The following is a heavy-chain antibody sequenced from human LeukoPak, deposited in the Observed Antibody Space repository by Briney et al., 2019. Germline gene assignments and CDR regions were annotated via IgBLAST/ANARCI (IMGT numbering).Heavy chain of an antibody. CDR2: ISSSSTI. D-gene: IGHD3-22*01. CDR1: GFTFSSYE. V-gene: IGHV3-48*03. J-gene: IGHJ4*02. CDR3: ARASSGYYGHYFDY. Sequence: GGSLRLSCAASGFTFSSYEMNWVRQAPGKGLEWVSYISSSSTIYYADSVKGRFTISRDNAKNSLYLQMNSLGAEDTAVYYCARASSGYYGHYFDYWGQGTLVTVSS.